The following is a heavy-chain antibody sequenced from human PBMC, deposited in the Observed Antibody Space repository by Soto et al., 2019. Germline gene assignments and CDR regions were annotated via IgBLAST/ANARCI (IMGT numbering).Heavy chain of an antibody. CDR2: ISGYNANT. CDR1: AYTFATYA. D-gene: IGHD5-12*01. CDR3: ARETTPNNRRDGYNPQHHNYFDY. Sequence: GASVKVSCKASAYTFATYAITWVRQAPGQGLEWMGWISGYNANTNYAQKFQGRVTMTTDTSTSTAYMELRSLRSDDTAIYYCARETTPNNRRDGYNPQHHNYFDYWGQGTLVTV. J-gene: IGHJ4*02. V-gene: IGHV1-18*01.